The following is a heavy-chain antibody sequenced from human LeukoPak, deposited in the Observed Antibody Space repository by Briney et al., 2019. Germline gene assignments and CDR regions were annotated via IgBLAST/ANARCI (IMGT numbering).Heavy chain of an antibody. D-gene: IGHD3-9*01. CDR2: INHSGST. Sequence: PSETLSLTCAVYGGSFSGYYWSWIRQPPGKGLEWIGEINHSGSTNYNPSLKSRVTISVDTSKNQFSLKLSSVTAADTAVYYCASLPRLVRYFDWLSFTYYYYGMDVWGQGTTVTVSS. V-gene: IGHV4-34*01. CDR3: ASLPRLVRYFDWLSFTYYYYGMDV. CDR1: GGSFSGYY. J-gene: IGHJ6*02.